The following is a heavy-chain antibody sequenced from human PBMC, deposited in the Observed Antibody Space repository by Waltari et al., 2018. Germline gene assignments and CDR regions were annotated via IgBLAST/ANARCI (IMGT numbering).Heavy chain of an antibody. V-gene: IGHV4-34*01. D-gene: IGHD3-10*01. CDR3: ARRLYGSGSYYPNPLDV. J-gene: IGHJ6*02. CDR1: GGSFSGYY. CDR2: INHSGST. Sequence: QVQLQQWGAGLLKPSETLSLTCAVYGGSFSGYYWSWIRQPPGKGLEWIGEINHSGSTNDNPSLKSRVTIAVDTSKNQFSLKLSSVTAADTAVYYCARRLYGSGSYYPNPLDVWGQGTTVTVSS.